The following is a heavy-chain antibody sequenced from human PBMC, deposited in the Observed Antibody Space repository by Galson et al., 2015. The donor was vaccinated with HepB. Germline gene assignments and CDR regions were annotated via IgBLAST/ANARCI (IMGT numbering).Heavy chain of an antibody. J-gene: IGHJ4*02. Sequence: SVKVSCKASGYTFTSYAMHWVRQAPGQRLEWMGWINAGNGNTKYSQKFQGRVTITRDTSASTAYMELSSLRSEDTAVYYCARSQSAITMTAIDYWGQGTLVTVSS. CDR1: GYTFTSYA. D-gene: IGHD3-22*01. CDR2: INAGNGNT. CDR3: ARSQSAITMTAIDY. V-gene: IGHV1-3*01.